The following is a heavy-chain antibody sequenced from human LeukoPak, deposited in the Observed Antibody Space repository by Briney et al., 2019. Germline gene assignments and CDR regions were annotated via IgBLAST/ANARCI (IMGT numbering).Heavy chain of an antibody. CDR1: GFTFSSSW. CDR2: IKSDGSGA. V-gene: IGHV3-74*03. Sequence: PGGSLRLFCAASGFTFSSSWMHWVRQAPGKGLVWVSRIKSDGSGATYADSVKGRFTISRDNAKNTLYLQVNSLRAEDTAVYYCARDRYYVLDYWGQGILVTVSS. J-gene: IGHJ4*02. CDR3: ARDRYYVLDY. D-gene: IGHD3-10*02.